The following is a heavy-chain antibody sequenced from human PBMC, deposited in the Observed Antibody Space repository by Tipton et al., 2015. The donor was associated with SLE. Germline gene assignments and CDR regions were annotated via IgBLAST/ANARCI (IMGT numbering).Heavy chain of an antibody. CDR2: INHSGGT. CDR3: ATREGGFYYFDY. J-gene: IGHJ4*02. Sequence: TLSLTCAVYGGSFSGYYWSLIRQPPGKGLEWSGEINHSGGTNYNPSLKSRVNISVDTSKNQFSLKLSSVTAADTAVYYCATREGGFYYFDYWGQGTLVTVSS. CDR1: GGSFSGYY. D-gene: IGHD5-24*01. V-gene: IGHV4-34*01.